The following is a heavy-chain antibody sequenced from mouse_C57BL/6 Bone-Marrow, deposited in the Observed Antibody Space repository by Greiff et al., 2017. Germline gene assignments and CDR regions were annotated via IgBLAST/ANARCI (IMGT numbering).Heavy chain of an antibody. CDR2: INYDGSST. CDR3: ARIYYDPYFDY. V-gene: IGHV5-16*01. CDR1: GFTFSDYY. Sequence: EVQVVESEGGLVQPGSSMKLSCTASGFTFSDYYMAWVRQVPEKGLEWVANINYDGSSTYYLDSLKSRFIISRDNAKNILDLQMSSLKSEDTATYYCARIYYDPYFDYWGQGTTLTVSS. D-gene: IGHD2-4*01. J-gene: IGHJ2*01.